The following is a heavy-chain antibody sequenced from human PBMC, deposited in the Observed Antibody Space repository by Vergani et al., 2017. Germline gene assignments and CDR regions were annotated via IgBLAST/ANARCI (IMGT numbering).Heavy chain of an antibody. J-gene: IGHJ6*03. D-gene: IGHD5-24*01. CDR2: ISGSSNYI. Sequence: EVQLLESGGGLVQPGGSLRLSCAASGFSFSSYSVNWVRQAPGKGLEWVSSISGSSNYIYYSDSVKGRFTISRDNAKNSLYLQMNSLRAEDTAVYYCAREGGEMAAIPYYMDVWGKGTTVTVSS. CDR1: GFSFSSYS. V-gene: IGHV3-21*01. CDR3: AREGGEMAAIPYYMDV.